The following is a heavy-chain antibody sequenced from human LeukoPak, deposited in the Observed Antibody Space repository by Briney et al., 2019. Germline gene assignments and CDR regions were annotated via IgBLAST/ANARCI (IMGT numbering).Heavy chain of an antibody. Sequence: SEALSLTCAVYGGSFSGYYWSWIRQPPGKGLEWIGKINHSGSTNYNPSLKSRVTISVDTSKNQFSLKLSSVTAADTAMYYCARGEKADFWSGYVVGGRFDPWGQGTLVTVSS. CDR2: INHSGST. J-gene: IGHJ5*02. CDR1: GGSFSGYY. CDR3: ARGEKADFWSGYVVGGRFDP. V-gene: IGHV4-34*01. D-gene: IGHD3-3*01.